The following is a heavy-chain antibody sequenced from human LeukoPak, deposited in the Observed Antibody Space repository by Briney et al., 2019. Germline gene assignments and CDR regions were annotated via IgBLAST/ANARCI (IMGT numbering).Heavy chain of an antibody. V-gene: IGHV3-21*01. CDR2: ISGSGDNT. J-gene: IGHJ5*02. CDR1: GFTFSTYN. D-gene: IGHD2-15*01. Sequence: GGSLRLSCAASGFTFSTYNMNWVRQAPGKGLEWVSTISGSGDNTHYADSVKGRFTISRDNAKNTLYLQMNSLRAEDTAVYYCAREYCSGGSCYDHWGQGTLVTVSS. CDR3: AREYCSGGSCYDH.